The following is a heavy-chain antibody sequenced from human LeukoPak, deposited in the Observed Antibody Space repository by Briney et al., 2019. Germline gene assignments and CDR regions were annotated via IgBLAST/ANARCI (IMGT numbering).Heavy chain of an antibody. J-gene: IGHJ5*02. CDR3: AAFGELYWLDP. CDR1: GYTLTELS. D-gene: IGHD3-10*01. CDR2: FDPEEGET. V-gene: IGHV1-24*01. Sequence: ASVKVSCKVSGYTLTELSMHWVRQAPGKGLEWMGYFDPEEGETISAQKFQGRVTMTEDTSTDTAYMELSSLRSGDTAVYYCAAFGELYWLDPWGQGTLVTVSS.